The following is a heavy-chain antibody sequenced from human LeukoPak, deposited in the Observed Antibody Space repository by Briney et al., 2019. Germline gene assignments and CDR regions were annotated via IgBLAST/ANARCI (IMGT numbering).Heavy chain of an antibody. CDR2: VYYSDKT. CDR3: ARDLGTTVTTGWFDP. V-gene: IGHV4-59*01. D-gene: IGHD4-17*01. Sequence: PSETLSLTCAVSNDSFSNYYWTWIRQSPGKALEWIGYVYYSDKTHYNPSLKSRVTISVDTSKNQFSLKLSSVTAADTAVYYCARDLGTTVTTGWFDPWGQGTLVTVSS. CDR1: NDSFSNYY. J-gene: IGHJ5*02.